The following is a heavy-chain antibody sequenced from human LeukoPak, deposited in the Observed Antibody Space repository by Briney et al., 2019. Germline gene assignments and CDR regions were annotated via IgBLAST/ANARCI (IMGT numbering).Heavy chain of an antibody. CDR3: ARDRGVGSSSWYSFDY. Sequence: ASVKVSCKASGYTFTSYGISWVRQAPGQGLEWMGWISAYNGNTNYAQKLQGRVTMTTDTSTSTAYMELRSLRSDDTAVYYCARDRGVGSSSWYSFDYWGRGTLVTVSS. CDR2: ISAYNGNT. D-gene: IGHD6-13*01. V-gene: IGHV1-18*01. J-gene: IGHJ4*02. CDR1: GYTFTSYG.